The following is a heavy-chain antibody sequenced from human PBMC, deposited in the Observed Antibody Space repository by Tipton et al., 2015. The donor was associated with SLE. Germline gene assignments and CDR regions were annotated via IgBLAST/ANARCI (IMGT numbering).Heavy chain of an antibody. D-gene: IGHD2-8*02. CDR1: GGSISRGPYY. CDR3: ARESASTGHFDF. J-gene: IGHJ4*02. Sequence: TLSLTCTVSGGSISRGPYYWNWIRQPAGKGLEWIGRIYTSGSTYYNPSLKSRVAISIDTSKSQVSLNLRSVTVADTAVYYCARESASTGHFDFWGQGTLVTVSS. CDR2: IYTSGST. V-gene: IGHV4-61*02.